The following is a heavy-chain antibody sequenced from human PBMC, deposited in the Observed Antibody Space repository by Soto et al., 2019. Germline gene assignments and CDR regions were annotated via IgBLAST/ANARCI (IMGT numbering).Heavy chain of an antibody. Sequence: PSETLSLTCTVSGGSISSYYWSWIRQPPGKGLEWIGYIYYSRSTNYNPSLKRRVTISVDTSKNQFSLKLSSVTAADTAVYYCARETWDFWSGYYTNDGVSVDYYYMDVWGKGTTVTVSS. D-gene: IGHD3-3*01. CDR2: IYYSRST. J-gene: IGHJ6*03. CDR3: ARETWDFWSGYYTNDGVSVDYYYMDV. CDR1: GGSISSYY. V-gene: IGHV4-59*12.